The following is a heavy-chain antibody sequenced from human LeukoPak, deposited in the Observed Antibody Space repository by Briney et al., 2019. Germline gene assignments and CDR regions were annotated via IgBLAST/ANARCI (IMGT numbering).Heavy chain of an antibody. V-gene: IGHV3-7*01. CDR1: GFTFSQYW. D-gene: IGHD6-25*01. CDR3: ARVAAAARTIYYYYGMDV. Sequence: SGGSLRLSCAASGFTFSQYWMSWVRQAPGKGLEWVANIKHDGSEKQDGSEKNYVDSVKGRFTISRDNAKNSLYLQMNSLRAEDTAVYYCARVAAAARTIYYYYGMDVWGQGTTVTVSS. J-gene: IGHJ6*02. CDR2: IKHDGSEKQDGSEK.